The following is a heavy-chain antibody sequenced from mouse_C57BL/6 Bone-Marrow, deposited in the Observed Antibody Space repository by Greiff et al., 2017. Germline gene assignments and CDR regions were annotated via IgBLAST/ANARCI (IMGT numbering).Heavy chain of an antibody. J-gene: IGHJ4*01. V-gene: IGHV1-64*01. CDR3: ARSYDYDDYTMDY. CDR2: MHPNGGSP. CDR1: GYTFTNYW. Sequence: QVQLQQPGAELVKPGASVKLSCKASGYTFTNYWMHWVKQRPGQGLEWIGMMHPNGGSPDYNEKFKSEATLSVDKSARTAYVELSSLTSEESAVDYCARSYDYDDYTMDYWGQGTSVTVSS. D-gene: IGHD2-4*01.